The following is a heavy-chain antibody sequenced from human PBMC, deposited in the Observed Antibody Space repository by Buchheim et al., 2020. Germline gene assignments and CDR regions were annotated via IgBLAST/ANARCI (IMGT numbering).Heavy chain of an antibody. CDR3: AKNGGGVGVNYYDSSGYYYRLTFFDY. V-gene: IGHV3-30*18. Sequence: QVQLVESGGGVVQPGRSLRLSCAASGFTFSSYGMHWVRQAPGKGLEWVAVISYDGSNKYYADSVKGRFTISRDNSKNTLYLQMNSLRAEDTAVYYCAKNGGGVGVNYYDSSGYYYRLTFFDYWGQGTL. D-gene: IGHD3-22*01. J-gene: IGHJ4*02. CDR1: GFTFSSYG. CDR2: ISYDGSNK.